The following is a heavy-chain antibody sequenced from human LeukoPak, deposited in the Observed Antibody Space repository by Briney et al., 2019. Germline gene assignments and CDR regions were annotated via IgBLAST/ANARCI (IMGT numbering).Heavy chain of an antibody. Sequence: ASVKVSCKASGYTFTSYDINWVRQATGQGLEWMGWMNPNSGNTGYAQKFQGRVTITRNTSISTAYMELSSLRSEDTAVYYCARGKMATIKHGGLRSFDYWGQGTLVTVSS. D-gene: IGHD5-24*01. CDR2: MNPNSGNT. J-gene: IGHJ4*02. CDR1: GYTFTSYD. V-gene: IGHV1-8*03. CDR3: ARGKMATIKHGGLRSFDY.